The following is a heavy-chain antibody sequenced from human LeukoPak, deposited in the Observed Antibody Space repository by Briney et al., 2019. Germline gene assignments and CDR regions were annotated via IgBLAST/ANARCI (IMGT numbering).Heavy chain of an antibody. CDR3: ARVEGGSGSYYYYYYYYYMDV. J-gene: IGHJ6*03. Sequence: GGSLRLSCAASGFTFSSYEMNWVRQAPGKGLEWVANIKQDGSEKYYVDSVKGRFTISRDNAKNSLYLQMNSLRAEDTAVYYCARVEGGSGSYYYYYYYYYMDVWGKGTTVTISS. CDR2: IKQDGSEK. CDR1: GFTFSSYE. V-gene: IGHV3-7*01. D-gene: IGHD3-10*01.